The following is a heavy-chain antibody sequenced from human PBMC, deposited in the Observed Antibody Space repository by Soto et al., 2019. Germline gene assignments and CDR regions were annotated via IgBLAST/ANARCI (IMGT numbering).Heavy chain of an antibody. V-gene: IGHV4-39*01. CDR1: GGSISSDYYY. CDR2: IYYSGST. CDR3: ARHETYGVAAAGYFDY. Sequence: QLQLQESGPGLVKPSETLSLTCAASGGSISSDYYYWGWIRQPPGKGLEWIGSIYYSGSTYYNPSLKSRVTISVDTSKNQFSLKVSSVTAADTAVYYCARHETYGVAAAGYFDYWGQGTLVTVSS. D-gene: IGHD6-13*01. J-gene: IGHJ4*02.